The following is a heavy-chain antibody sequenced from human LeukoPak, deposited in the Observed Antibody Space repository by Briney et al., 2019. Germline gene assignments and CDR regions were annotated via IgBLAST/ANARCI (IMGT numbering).Heavy chain of an antibody. V-gene: IGHV3-72*01. D-gene: IGHD2-21*02. CDR2: TRNKANSYTT. CDR1: GFTFSDHY. CDR3: AKDRLLNCRGDCYIFDY. Sequence: GGSLRLSCAASGFTFSDHYMDWVRQAPGKGLEWVGRTRNKANSYTTEYAASVKGRFTISRDDSKNSLYLQMNSLKTEDTAVYYCAKDRLLNCRGDCYIFDYWGQGTVVTVSS. J-gene: IGHJ4*02.